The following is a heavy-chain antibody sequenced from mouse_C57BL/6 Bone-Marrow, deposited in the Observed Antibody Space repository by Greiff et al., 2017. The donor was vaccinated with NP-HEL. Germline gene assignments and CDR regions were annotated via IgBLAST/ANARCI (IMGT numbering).Heavy chain of an antibody. D-gene: IGHD2-3*01. Sequence: QVQLQQSGAELVKPGASVKLSCKASGYTFTSYWMQWVKQRPGQGLEWIGEIDPSDSYTNYNQKFKGKATLTVDTSSSTAYMQLSSLTSEDSAVYYCARSRGYYPFAYWGQGTLVTVSA. CDR2: IDPSDSYT. CDR3: ARSRGYYPFAY. J-gene: IGHJ3*01. V-gene: IGHV1-50*01. CDR1: GYTFTSYW.